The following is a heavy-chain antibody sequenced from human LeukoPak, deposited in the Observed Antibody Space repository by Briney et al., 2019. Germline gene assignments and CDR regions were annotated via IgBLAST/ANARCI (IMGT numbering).Heavy chain of an antibody. CDR3: ARTPPEWFGVFHLDD. V-gene: IGHV1-2*02. CDR2: INPNSGGT. CDR1: GYTFTGYY. J-gene: IGHJ1*01. D-gene: IGHD3-10*01. Sequence: ASVKVSRKASGYTFTGYYMHWERQAPGQGLEWMGWINPNSGGTNYAQKFQGGVTMTSDRAISTDNLELNRLRSDDTAVYYCARTPPEWFGVFHLDDWGQGRLLTVSS.